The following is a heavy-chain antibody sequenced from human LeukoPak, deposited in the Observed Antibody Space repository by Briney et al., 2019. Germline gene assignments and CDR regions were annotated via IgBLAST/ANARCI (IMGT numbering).Heavy chain of an antibody. J-gene: IGHJ3*02. CDR2: INPNSGGT. CDR3: ARVRGRITIFGVVTNAFDI. Sequence: ASVKVSCKASGYTFTSYDINWVRQAPGQGLEWMGRINPNSGGTNYAQKFQGRVTMTRDTSISTAYMELSRLRSDDTAVYYCARVRGRITIFGVVTNAFDIWGQGTMVTVSS. D-gene: IGHD3-3*01. V-gene: IGHV1-2*06. CDR1: GYTFTSYD.